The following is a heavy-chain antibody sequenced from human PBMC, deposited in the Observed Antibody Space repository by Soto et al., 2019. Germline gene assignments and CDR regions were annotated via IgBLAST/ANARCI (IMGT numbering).Heavy chain of an antibody. Sequence: GGSLRLSCAASGFTFSSYAMHWVRQAPGKGLEWVAVISYDGSNKYYADSVKGRFTISRDNSKNTLYLQMNSLRAEDTAVYYCARLDLSSGDVWGQGTTVTVSS. V-gene: IGHV3-30-3*01. CDR3: ARLDLSSGDV. CDR1: GFTFSSYA. D-gene: IGHD6-25*01. CDR2: ISYDGSNK. J-gene: IGHJ6*02.